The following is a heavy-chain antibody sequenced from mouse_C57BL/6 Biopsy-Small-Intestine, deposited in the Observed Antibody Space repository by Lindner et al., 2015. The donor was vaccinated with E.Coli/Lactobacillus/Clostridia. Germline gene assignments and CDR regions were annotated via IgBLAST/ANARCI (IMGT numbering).Heavy chain of an antibody. Sequence: VQLQESGAELARPGTSVKLSCKASGYTFTTYGVTWVKQRTGQGLEWIGEIYPRSGNTYYNEKFKGKATLTADKSSSTAYMELRSLTSEDSAVYFCLRRDYDANYFDYWGQGTTLTVSS. CDR3: LRRDYDANYFDY. V-gene: IGHV1-81*01. CDR1: GYTFTTYG. CDR2: IYPRSGNT. D-gene: IGHD2-4*01. J-gene: IGHJ2*01.